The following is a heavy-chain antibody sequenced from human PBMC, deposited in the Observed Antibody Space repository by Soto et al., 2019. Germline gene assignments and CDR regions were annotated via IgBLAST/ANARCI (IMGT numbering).Heavy chain of an antibody. CDR1: GGSLSSYY. J-gene: IGHJ4*01. Sequence: PSERLSLTGTVCGGSLSSYYWSWIRQSQEKGLERIGYIYYSGSTKYKPSLKSRLTISVDTCKNQFSLKVSSATAADTAVYYCARHSNHDYGLYYFDYRALGAMVPVSS. V-gene: IGHV4-59*08. CDR2: IYYSGST. D-gene: IGHD4-17*01. CDR3: ARHSNHDYGLYYFDY.